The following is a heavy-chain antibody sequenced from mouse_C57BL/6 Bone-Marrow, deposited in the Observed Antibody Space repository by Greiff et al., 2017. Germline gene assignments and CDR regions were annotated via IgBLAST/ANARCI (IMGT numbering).Heavy chain of an antibody. CDR2: ISSGSSTI. V-gene: IGHV5-17*01. D-gene: IGHD2-4*01. CDR1: GFTFSDYG. J-gene: IGHJ3*01. Sequence: EVMLVESGGGLVKPGGSLKLSCAASGFTFSDYGMHWVRQAPEKGLEWVAYISSGSSTIYYADTVKGRFTISRDNAKNTLFLQMTSRRSEDTAMYYCARDYDYDDGAWFAYWGQGTLVTVSA. CDR3: ARDYDYDDGAWFAY.